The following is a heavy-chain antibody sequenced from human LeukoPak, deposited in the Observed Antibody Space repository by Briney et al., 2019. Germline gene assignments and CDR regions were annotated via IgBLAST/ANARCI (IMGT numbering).Heavy chain of an antibody. D-gene: IGHD2-21*02. CDR2: ISGGKSST. CDR3: AKGDAYCGGDCYPD. CDR1: GFTFSSYA. V-gene: IGHV3-23*01. J-gene: IGHJ4*02. Sequence: GGSLRLSCAASGFTFSSYAMSWVRQAPGKGLEWVSAISGGKSSTYYADSVKGRFTISRDSSKNTLYLQMNSLRAEDTALYYCAKGDAYCGGDCYPDWGQGTLVTISS.